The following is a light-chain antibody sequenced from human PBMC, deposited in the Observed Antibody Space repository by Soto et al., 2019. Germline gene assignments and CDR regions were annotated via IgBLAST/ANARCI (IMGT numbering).Light chain of an antibody. Sequence: QSVLTQPPSTSGTPGQRVTISCSGSSSNIGNNFVFWYQHLPGTAPKLLIYSHNQRPSGVPDRFSGSTSGTSASLAISGLRSEDEADYYCAAWDDSLSGVVFGGGTKITVI. V-gene: IGLV1-47*02. CDR1: SSNIGNNF. J-gene: IGLJ2*01. CDR3: AAWDDSLSGVV. CDR2: SHN.